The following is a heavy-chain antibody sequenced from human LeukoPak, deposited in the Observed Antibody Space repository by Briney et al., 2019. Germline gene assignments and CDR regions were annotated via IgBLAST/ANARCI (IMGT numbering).Heavy chain of an antibody. D-gene: IGHD5/OR15-5a*01. V-gene: IGHV3-23*01. Sequence: GGSLRLSCAASGFTFSSYAMSWVRQAPGKGLEWVSAISGSGGSTYYADSVKGRFTISRDNSENTLYLQMKSLRHEDTAVYYCARDWSAAVYAPFDYWGQGTLVTVSS. CDR2: ISGSGGST. CDR1: GFTFSSYA. J-gene: IGHJ4*02. CDR3: ARDWSAAVYAPFDY.